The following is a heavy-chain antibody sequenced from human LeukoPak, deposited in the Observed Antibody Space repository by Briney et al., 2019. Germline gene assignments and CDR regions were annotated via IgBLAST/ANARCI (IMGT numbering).Heavy chain of an antibody. J-gene: IGHJ5*02. V-gene: IGHV3-7*01. CDR2: IKEDGSEK. CDR1: GFTFSNYW. Sequence: GGSLRLSCAASGFTFSNYWMTWVRQAPGKGLEWVANIKEDGSEKYYVDSVKGRFTISRDNSKNTLYLQMNSLRAEDTAVYYCAKVGGFYSSSWYNWFDPWGQGTLVTVPS. CDR3: AKVGGFYSSSWYNWFDP. D-gene: IGHD6-13*01.